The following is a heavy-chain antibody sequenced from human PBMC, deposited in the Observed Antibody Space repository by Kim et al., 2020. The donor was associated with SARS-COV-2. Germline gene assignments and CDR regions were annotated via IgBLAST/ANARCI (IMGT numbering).Heavy chain of an antibody. CDR3: ARGRVYSYGYSWFDP. D-gene: IGHD5-18*01. CDR2: MNPNSGNT. CDR1: GYTFTSYD. J-gene: IGHJ5*01. V-gene: IGHV1-8*01. Sequence: ASVKVSCKASGYTFTSYDINWVRQATGQGLEWMGWMNPNSGNTGYAQKFQGRVTMTRHTSISTAYMELSSLRSEDTAVYYCARGRVYSYGYSWFDPWGQGALVTVSS.